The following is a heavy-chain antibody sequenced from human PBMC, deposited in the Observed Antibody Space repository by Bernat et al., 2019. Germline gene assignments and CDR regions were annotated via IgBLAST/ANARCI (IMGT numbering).Heavy chain of an antibody. Sequence: QVQLVESGGGLVRPGGSLRLSCAASGFTFTDYYMSWIRQAPGKGLEWLSYITSSGSYAKYADSVKGRFTISRDNAKKSLYLQMNSLRDEDTAVYCCAIDRDYGDPDAFDIWGQGTMVTVSS. J-gene: IGHJ3*02. CDR1: GFTFTDYY. CDR2: ITSSGSYA. CDR3: AIDRDYGDPDAFDI. D-gene: IGHD4-17*01. V-gene: IGHV3-11*06.